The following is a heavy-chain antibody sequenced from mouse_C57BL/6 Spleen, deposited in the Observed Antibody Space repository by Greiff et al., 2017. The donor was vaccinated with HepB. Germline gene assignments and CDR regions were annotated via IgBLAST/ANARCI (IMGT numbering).Heavy chain of an antibody. CDR1: GFSLTSYG. CDR3: ARKGNYGSSLWYAMDY. V-gene: IGHV2-2*01. CDR2: IWSGGST. Sequence: QVQLKESGPGLVQPSQSLSITCTVSGFSLTSYGVHWVRQSPGKGLEWLGVIWSGGSTDYNAAFISRLSISKDNSKSQVFFKMNSLQADDTAIYYCARKGNYGSSLWYAMDYWGQGTSVTVSS. J-gene: IGHJ4*01. D-gene: IGHD1-1*01.